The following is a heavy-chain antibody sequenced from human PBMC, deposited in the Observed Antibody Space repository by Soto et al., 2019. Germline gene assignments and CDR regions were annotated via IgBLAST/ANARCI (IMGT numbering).Heavy chain of an antibody. CDR2: LSGSETM. V-gene: IGHV3-23*01. D-gene: IGHD5-12*01. CDR3: TKSPRVATVFRWGLDP. J-gene: IGHJ5*02. Sequence: SLRLSCAASGFSVSDYAIAWVRQAPGKGLEWVSSLSGSETMRQADSVKGRFTISRDNSKNTVYLQMNNLRVEDTALYYCTKSPRVATVFRWGLDPWGQGTLVTVSS. CDR1: GFSVSDYA.